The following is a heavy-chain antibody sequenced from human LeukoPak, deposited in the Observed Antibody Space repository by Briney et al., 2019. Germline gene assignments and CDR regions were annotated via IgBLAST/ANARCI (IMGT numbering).Heavy chain of an antibody. CDR3: AKSGIAAAGSGNWFDP. CDR2: ISWNSGSI. Sequence: GGSLRLSCAASGFTFDDYAMHWVRQAPGKGLEWVSGISWNSGSIGYADSVKGRFTISRDNAKNSLYLQMNSLRAEDTALYYCAKSGIAAAGSGNWFDPWGQGTLVTVSS. CDR1: GFTFDDYA. V-gene: IGHV3-9*01. D-gene: IGHD6-13*01. J-gene: IGHJ5*02.